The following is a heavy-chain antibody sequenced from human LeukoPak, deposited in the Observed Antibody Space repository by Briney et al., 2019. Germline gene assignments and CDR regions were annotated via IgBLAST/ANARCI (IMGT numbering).Heavy chain of an antibody. D-gene: IGHD5-18*01. Sequence: SETLSLTCTVSGGSISSSSYYWGWIRQPPGKGLEWIGSIYYSGSTYYNPSLKSRVTISVDTSKNQFSLKLSSVTAADTAVYYCARGDPDTAMVSDYWGQGTLVTVSS. CDR1: GGSISSSSYY. J-gene: IGHJ4*02. CDR3: ARGDPDTAMVSDY. V-gene: IGHV4-39*07. CDR2: IYYSGST.